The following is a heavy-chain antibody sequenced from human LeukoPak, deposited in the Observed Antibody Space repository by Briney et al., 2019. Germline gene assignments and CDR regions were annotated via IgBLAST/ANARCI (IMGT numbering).Heavy chain of an antibody. D-gene: IGHD3-3*01. Sequence: GGSLRLSCAASGFAFSNFAMSWVSQAPGKGLEWVSAMSGSGYYTYYVESVKGRFTISRDNSKNTLYLHMNSLRADDTAVYYCAKMEGQRLYDYCMDVWGRGTTVTVSS. CDR1: GFAFSNFA. V-gene: IGHV3-23*01. CDR3: AKMEGQRLYDYCMDV. CDR2: MSGSGYYT. J-gene: IGHJ6*03.